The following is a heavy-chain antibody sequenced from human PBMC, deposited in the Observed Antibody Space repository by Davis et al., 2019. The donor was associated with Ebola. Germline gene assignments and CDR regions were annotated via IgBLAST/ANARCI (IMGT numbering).Heavy chain of an antibody. Sequence: ASVTVSCKASVYSLTTYSIHWVRQAPGQRLEWMGWINGGNGNTYYSQNYQGRVSITRDRSASTAYMELNSLRSEDTAVYYCARNAWLPSLHFDYWGQGTRVTVSS. CDR2: INGGNGNT. V-gene: IGHV1-3*01. CDR3: ARNAWLPSLHFDY. D-gene: IGHD5-12*01. J-gene: IGHJ4*02. CDR1: VYSLTTYS.